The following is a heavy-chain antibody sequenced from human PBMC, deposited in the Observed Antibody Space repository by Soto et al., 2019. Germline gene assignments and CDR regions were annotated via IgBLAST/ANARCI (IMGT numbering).Heavy chain of an antibody. CDR3: ARGYATYDSGRFYYYGMVV. CDR2: IHHNGST. CDR1: GGPFSGYY. J-gene: IGHJ6*02. V-gene: IGHV4-34*01. D-gene: IGHD3-10*01. Sequence: SETLSLTCAVYGGPFSGYYWSWISQPPGKGLEWIGAIHHNGSTNYNPSLKSRVTISVDTSKKQFSLKLNCVTAADTAVYYCARGYATYDSGRFYYYGMVVWGQGTTVTVSS.